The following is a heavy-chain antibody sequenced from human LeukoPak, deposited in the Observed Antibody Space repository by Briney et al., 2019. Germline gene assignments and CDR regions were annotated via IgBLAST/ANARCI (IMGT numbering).Heavy chain of an antibody. CDR2: ISANGGST. D-gene: IGHD6-13*01. CDR1: GFTFSTYV. CDR3: AKPPPDSSSWLFDY. J-gene: IGHJ4*02. Sequence: PGGSLRLSCVASGFTFSTYVMSWVRQAPGKGLEWVSTISANGGSTYYTDSVKGRFTISRDNSKNTLYLQMNSLRAEDTAVYYCAKPPPDSSSWLFDYWGQGTLVTVSS. V-gene: IGHV3-23*01.